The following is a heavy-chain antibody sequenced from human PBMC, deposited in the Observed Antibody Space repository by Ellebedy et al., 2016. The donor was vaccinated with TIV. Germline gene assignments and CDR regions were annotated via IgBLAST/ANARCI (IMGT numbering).Heavy chain of an antibody. V-gene: IGHV3-23*01. CDR3: AKDPRRWLAVRGFDY. CDR2: ISGSGGST. Sequence: GESLKISXAASGFTFSSYAMSWVRQAPGKGLEWVSAISGSGGSTYYADSVKGRFTISRDNSKNTLYLQMNSLRAEDTAVYYCAKDPRRWLAVRGFDYWGQGTLVTVSS. J-gene: IGHJ4*02. CDR1: GFTFSSYA. D-gene: IGHD6-19*01.